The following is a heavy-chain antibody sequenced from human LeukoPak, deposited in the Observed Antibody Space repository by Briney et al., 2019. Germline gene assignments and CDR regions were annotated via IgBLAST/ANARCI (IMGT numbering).Heavy chain of an antibody. CDR1: GFTFSNYA. V-gene: IGHV3-23*01. Sequence: PGGSLRLSCAASGFTFSNYAMSWVRQAPGKGLEWVSGISDTGTNTYFADSVGGRFTVSRDNFKTTLYLHMNNLRAEDTAVYYCASGPGIAARGDYWGQGTLVTVSS. J-gene: IGHJ4*02. CDR2: ISDTGTNT. D-gene: IGHD6-13*01. CDR3: ASGPGIAARGDY.